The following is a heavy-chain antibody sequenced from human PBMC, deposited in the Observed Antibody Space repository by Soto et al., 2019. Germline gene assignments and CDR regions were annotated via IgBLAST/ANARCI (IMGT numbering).Heavy chain of an antibody. J-gene: IGHJ4*02. CDR2: IYYSGST. V-gene: IGHV4-59*08. Sequence: SETLSLTCAVYGGSFSRDYWSWIRHPPGKGLEWIGYIYYSGSTNYSPSLKSRLTISLDTSKNQFSLKLCSVTASDTAVYHWARHYGAYERSPFDYWGQGTPVTVSS. CDR3: ARHYGAYERSPFDY. CDR1: GGSFSRDY. D-gene: IGHD5-12*01.